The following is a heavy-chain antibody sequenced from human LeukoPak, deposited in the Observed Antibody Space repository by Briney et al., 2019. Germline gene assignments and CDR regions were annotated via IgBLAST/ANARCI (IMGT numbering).Heavy chain of an antibody. J-gene: IGHJ4*02. CDR3: ARDRPHYYDSEYYFDY. CDR2: ISYDGRNK. V-gene: IGHV3-30*04. Sequence: PGGSLRLSCAASGFTFSSYAMPWVRQAPGRGLGWVEVISYDGRNKYYADSVKGRFTISRDNSKNTLYLQMNSLRAEDTAVYYCARDRPHYYDSEYYFDYWGQGTLVTVSS. CDR1: GFTFSSYA. D-gene: IGHD3-22*01.